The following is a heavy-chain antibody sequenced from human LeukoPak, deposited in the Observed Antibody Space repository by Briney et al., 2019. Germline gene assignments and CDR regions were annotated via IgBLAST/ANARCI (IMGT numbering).Heavy chain of an antibody. CDR2: ILYSGST. CDR3: ARQEVGAGYCSCTSCAEPHWFDP. CDR1: GGSISSTSY. D-gene: IGHD2-2*01. J-gene: IGHJ5*02. Sequence: SETLSLTCIVSGGSISSTSYWGWIRQPPGKGLEWIGTILYSGSTFYNPSLKSRVTISVDTSKNQFSLKLNSVTAADTAVYYCARQEVGAGYCSCTSCAEPHWFDPWGQGTLVTVSS. V-gene: IGHV4-39*01.